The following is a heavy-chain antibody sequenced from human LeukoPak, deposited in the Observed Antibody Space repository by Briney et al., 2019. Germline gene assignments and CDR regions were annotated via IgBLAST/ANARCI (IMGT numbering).Heavy chain of an antibody. V-gene: IGHV3-21*01. CDR1: GFTFSSYS. CDR3: ARDLSVGWELLPFGYYYYMDV. Sequence: KTGGSLRLSCAASGFTFSSYSMNWVRQAPGKGLEWVSSISSSRSFIYYADSLKGRFTISRDNAKNSLYLQMNSLRAEDTAVYYCARDLSVGWELLPFGYYYYMDVWGKGTTVTVSS. CDR2: ISSSRSFI. J-gene: IGHJ6*03. D-gene: IGHD1-26*01.